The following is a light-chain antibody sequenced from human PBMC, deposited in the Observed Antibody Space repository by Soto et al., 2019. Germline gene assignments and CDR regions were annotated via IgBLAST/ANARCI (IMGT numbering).Light chain of an antibody. CDR2: GAA. Sequence: IVLTQSPGTLSLSPGERATLSCRASQTVSSSYLTWYQQKPGQAPRLLIYGAAIRATGIPDRFSGSGSETGFTLTISRLEPEDLAVYYCHHRKRFGQGNKVEIK. V-gene: IGKV3-20*01. CDR3: HHRKR. CDR1: QTVSSSY. J-gene: IGKJ1*01.